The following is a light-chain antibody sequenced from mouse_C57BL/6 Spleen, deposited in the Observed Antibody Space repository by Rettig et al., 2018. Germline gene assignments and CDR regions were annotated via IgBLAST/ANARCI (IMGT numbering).Light chain of an antibody. J-gene: IGKJ2*01. CDR2: KAS. CDR1: QNINVW. Sequence: DIQMNQSPSSLSASLGDTITITCHASQNINVWLSWYQQKPGNIPKLLIYKASNLHTGVPSRFSGSGSGTGFTLNISSLQPEDIATYYCQQGQSYPYTFGGGTKLEIK. V-gene: IGKV10-94*01. CDR3: QQGQSYPYT.